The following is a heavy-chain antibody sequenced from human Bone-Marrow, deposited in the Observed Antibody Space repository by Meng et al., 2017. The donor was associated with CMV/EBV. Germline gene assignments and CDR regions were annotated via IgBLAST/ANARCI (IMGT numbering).Heavy chain of an antibody. CDR2: ISSSSYI. CDR1: GFTFSSYS. CDR3: VRGYYDSSGYYPQPPAV. V-gene: IGHV3-21*01. J-gene: IGHJ4*02. Sequence: GESLKISCAASGFTFSSYSMNWVRQAPGKGLEWVSSISSSSYIYYADSVKGRFTISRDNAKNSLYLQMNSLRAEDTAVYYCVRGYYDSSGYYPQPPAVWGQGTLVTVSS. D-gene: IGHD3-22*01.